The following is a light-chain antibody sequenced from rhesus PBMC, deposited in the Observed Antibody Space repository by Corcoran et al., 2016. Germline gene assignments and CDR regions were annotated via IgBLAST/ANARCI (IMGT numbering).Light chain of an antibody. CDR1: QAISTY. V-gene: IGKV1-43*01. J-gene: IGKJ2*01. CDR3: LQYNSNPYS. Sequence: DIQMTQSPSSLSASAGDRVTITCRASQAISTYLNWYQHKPGKAPKRLIYAASRLESGVPSRFSGGGSGTEFTRTINNLQPVDFATYYCLQYNSNPYSFGQGTKVEIK. CDR2: AAS.